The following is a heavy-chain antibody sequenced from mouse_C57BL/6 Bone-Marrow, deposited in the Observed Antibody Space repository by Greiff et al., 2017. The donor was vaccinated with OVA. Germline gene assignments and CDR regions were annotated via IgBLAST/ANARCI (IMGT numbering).Heavy chain of an antibody. D-gene: IGHD2-1*01. CDR2: IDPANGNT. CDR3: ARPLYGNYLAWFAY. J-gene: IGHJ3*01. CDR1: GFNIKNTY. Sequence: DVQLVESVAELVRPGASVKLSCTASGFNIKNTYMHWVKQRPEQGLAWIGRIDPANGNTKYAPKFQGKATITADTSSNTAYLQLSSLTSEDAAIYYCARPLYGNYLAWFAYWGQGTLVTVSA. V-gene: IGHV14-3*01.